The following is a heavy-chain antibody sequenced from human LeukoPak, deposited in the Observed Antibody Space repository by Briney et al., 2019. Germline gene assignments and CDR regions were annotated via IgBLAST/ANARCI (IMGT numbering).Heavy chain of an antibody. D-gene: IGHD3-3*01. Sequence: PSETLSLTCTVSGYSIRSGDYWGWIRQPPGKGLEWIGNIYHSGSTYYNPSLKSRVIISVDTSKNHFSLKLSPVTAADTAVYYCARAPNYDFWSGYLDYWGQGTLVTVSS. V-gene: IGHV4-38-2*02. CDR3: ARAPNYDFWSGYLDY. CDR2: IYHSGST. CDR1: GYSIRSGDY. J-gene: IGHJ4*02.